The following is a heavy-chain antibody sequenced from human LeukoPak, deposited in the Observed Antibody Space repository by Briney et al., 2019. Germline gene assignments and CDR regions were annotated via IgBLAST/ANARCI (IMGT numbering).Heavy chain of an antibody. CDR2: IYPGDSET. D-gene: IGHD3-22*01. J-gene: IGHJ4*02. Sequence: GESLKISCKGSGYSFNSYWIVWVRQMPGKGLGWMGIIYPGDSETRYSPSFQGQVTISADKSISTAYLQWSSLKASDTAMYYCARSYYYDSSGYYYWGQGTLVTVSS. V-gene: IGHV5-51*01. CDR3: ARSYYYDSSGYYY. CDR1: GYSFNSYW.